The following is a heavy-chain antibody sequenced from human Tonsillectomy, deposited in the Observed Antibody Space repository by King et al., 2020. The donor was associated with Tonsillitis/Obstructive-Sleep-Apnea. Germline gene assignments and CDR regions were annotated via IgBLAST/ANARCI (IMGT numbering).Heavy chain of an antibody. CDR1: GFTFDDYA. CDR3: AKVEREYCSTTSCQFDY. D-gene: IGHD2-2*01. V-gene: IGHV3-9*01. CDR2: ISWNGGTI. J-gene: IGHJ4*02. Sequence: VQLVESGGGLVQPGRSLRLSCAASGFTFDDYAMHWVRQPPGKGLEWVSGISWNGGTIIYADSVKGRFTISRDNAKNSLYLQMNSLGPEDTAFYYWAKVEREYCSTTSCQFDYWGQGTLVTVSS.